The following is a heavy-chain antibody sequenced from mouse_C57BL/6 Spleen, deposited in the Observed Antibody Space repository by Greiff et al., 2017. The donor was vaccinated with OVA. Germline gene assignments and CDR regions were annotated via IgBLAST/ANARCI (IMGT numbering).Heavy chain of an antibody. J-gene: IGHJ2*01. CDR1: GFNIQADY. D-gene: IGHD1-1*01. Sequence: EVKLQEAGAELVRPGASVKLSCTASGFNIQADYMHWVKQRPEQGLEWIGWIDPANGDTEYASTFQGKATITAYTSSNTAYLQLSSLTSEDTAVYYGTTGGYYGSSSLFAYWGQGTTLTVSS. CDR3: TTGGYYGSSSLFAY. CDR2: IDPANGDT. V-gene: IGHV14-4*01.